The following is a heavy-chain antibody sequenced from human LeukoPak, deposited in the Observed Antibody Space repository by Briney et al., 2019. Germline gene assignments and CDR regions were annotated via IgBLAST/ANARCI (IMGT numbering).Heavy chain of an antibody. CDR2: ISYDGSNK. CDR3: ATEIAVAVDY. V-gene: IGHV3-30-3*01. D-gene: IGHD6-19*01. Sequence: GGSLRLSCAASGFTFSSYAMHWVRQAPGKGLEWVAVISYDGSNKYYADSVKGRFTISRDNSKNTLYLQMNSLRAEDTAVYYCATEIAVAVDYWGQGTLVTVSS. CDR1: GFTFSSYA. J-gene: IGHJ4*02.